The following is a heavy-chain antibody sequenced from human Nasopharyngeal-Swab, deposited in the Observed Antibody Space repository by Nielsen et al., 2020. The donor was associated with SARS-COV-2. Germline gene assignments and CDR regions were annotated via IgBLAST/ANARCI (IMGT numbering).Heavy chain of an antibody. CDR1: GGSISTYY. CDR2: ISDLGRT. V-gene: IGHV4-59*08. J-gene: IGHJ4*02. Sequence: SETLSLTCTVSGGSISTYYWSWIRQPPGKGLEWIGYISDLGRTNYKSSLRSRVTISLDTSKNQFSLNLRFVTAAGTAVYYCARHPKGDLLPGLWGQGTLVTVSS. D-gene: IGHD3-16*01. CDR3: ARHPKGDLLPGL.